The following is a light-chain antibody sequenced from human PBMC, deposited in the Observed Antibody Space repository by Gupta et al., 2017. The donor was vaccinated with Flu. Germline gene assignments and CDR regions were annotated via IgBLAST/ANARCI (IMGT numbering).Light chain of an antibody. CDR1: RSDIGVYSY. CDR2: EVS. Sequence: QSALTQPASVSGSPGQSITISCTGTRSDIGVYSYVSWYQQHPGKAPKLIIFEVSYRPSGVSSRFSGSKSGNTASLTISGLQAGDEADYYCSSFTTNTTYLFGGGTKLTVL. CDR3: SSFTTNTTYL. V-gene: IGLV2-14*01. J-gene: IGLJ2*01.